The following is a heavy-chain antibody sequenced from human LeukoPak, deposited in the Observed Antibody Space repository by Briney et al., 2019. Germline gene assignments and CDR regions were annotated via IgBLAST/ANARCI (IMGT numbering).Heavy chain of an antibody. J-gene: IGHJ4*02. CDR2: IYYSGST. Sequence: SETLSLTCTVSGGSISSYYWSWIRQPPGKGLEWIGYIYYSGSTNYNPSLKSQVTISVDTSKNQFSLKLSSVTAADTAVYYCARQRYSTLDYWGQGTLVTVSS. CDR1: GGSISSYY. V-gene: IGHV4-59*08. D-gene: IGHD6-13*01. CDR3: ARQRYSTLDY.